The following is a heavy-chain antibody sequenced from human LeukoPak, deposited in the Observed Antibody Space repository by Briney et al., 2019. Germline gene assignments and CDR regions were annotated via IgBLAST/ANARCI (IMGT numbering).Heavy chain of an antibody. CDR1: GDSISSSSYY. CDR2: IFYSGST. V-gene: IGHV4-39*07. Sequence: SETLSLTCSDSGDSISSSSYYWGWIRQPPGKGLEWIGSIFYSGSTYYTPSLKSRVTMSLDTSKNQFSLRLTSVTAADTAVYYCARQIAVVEPTDPNWFDSWGQGTLVTVSS. CDR3: ARQIAVVEPTDPNWFDS. J-gene: IGHJ5*01. D-gene: IGHD2-21*01.